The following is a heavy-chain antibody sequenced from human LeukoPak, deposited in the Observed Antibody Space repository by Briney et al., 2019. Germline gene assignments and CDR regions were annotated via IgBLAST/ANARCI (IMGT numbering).Heavy chain of an antibody. V-gene: IGHV3-30*18. CDR3: AKRTDAFDI. CDR1: GFTFSNYG. CDR2: ISYDGSNK. Sequence: GGSLRLSCAASGFTFSNYGMHWVRQAPGKGLEWVAVISYDGSNKYYADSVKGRLTISRDNSKNTLYLQMNSLTAEDTAVYYCAKRTDAFDIWGQGTMVTVSS. J-gene: IGHJ3*02.